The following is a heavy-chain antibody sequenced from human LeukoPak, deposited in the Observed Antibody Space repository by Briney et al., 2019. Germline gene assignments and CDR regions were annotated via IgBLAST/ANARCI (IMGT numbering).Heavy chain of an antibody. V-gene: IGHV3-74*01. CDR2: INSDGSST. J-gene: IGHJ4*02. CDR3: ARGPVKGGYSGYDLDY. Sequence: PGGSLRLSCAASGFAFSSYWMHWVRQAPGKGLVWVSRINSDGSSTSYADSVKGRFTISRDNAKNTLYLQMNSLRAEDTAVYYCARGPVKGGYSGYDLDYWGQGTLSPSPQ. D-gene: IGHD5-12*01. CDR1: GFAFSSYW.